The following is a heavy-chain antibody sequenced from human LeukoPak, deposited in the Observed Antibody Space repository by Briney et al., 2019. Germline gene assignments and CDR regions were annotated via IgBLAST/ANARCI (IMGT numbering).Heavy chain of an antibody. CDR2: IYYSGST. J-gene: IGHJ4*02. Sequence: SETLSLTCTVSGGSISSYYWSWIRQPPGKGLEWIGYIYYSGSTNYNPSLKSRVTISVDTSKNQFSLKLSSVTAADTAVYYCARVAYGDYVRLFYFDYWGQGTLVTVSS. D-gene: IGHD4-17*01. CDR3: ARVAYGDYVRLFYFDY. CDR1: GGSISSYY. V-gene: IGHV4-59*01.